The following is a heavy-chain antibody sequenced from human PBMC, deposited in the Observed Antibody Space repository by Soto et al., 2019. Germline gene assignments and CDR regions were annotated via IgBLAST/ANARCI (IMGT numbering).Heavy chain of an antibody. V-gene: IGHV2-5*02. J-gene: IGHJ6*02. CDR1: GFSLSTSGVG. CDR3: AHKARVVIDYYYYYGMDV. Sequence: KESGPTLVKPTQTLTLTCTFSGFSLSTSGVGVGWIRQPPGKALEWLALIYWDDDKRYSPSLKSRLTITKDTSKNQVVLTMTNMDPVDTATYYCAHKARVVIDYYYYYGMDVWGQGTTVTVSS. CDR2: IYWDDDK. D-gene: IGHD3-3*01.